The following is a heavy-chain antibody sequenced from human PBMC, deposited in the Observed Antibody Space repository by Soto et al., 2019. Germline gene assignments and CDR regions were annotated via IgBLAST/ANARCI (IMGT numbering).Heavy chain of an antibody. CDR1: GFTFSSYA. CDR2: ISYDGSNK. J-gene: IGHJ6*02. Sequence: QVQLVESGGGVVQPGRSLRLSCAASGFTFSSYAMHWVRQAPGKGLEWVAVISYDGSNKYYADSVKGRFTISRDNSKNTLYLQMNSLRAEDTAVYYCSRDKDFWSGYYYYYAMDVWGQGTTVTVSS. V-gene: IGHV3-30-3*01. CDR3: SRDKDFWSGYYYYYAMDV. D-gene: IGHD3-3*01.